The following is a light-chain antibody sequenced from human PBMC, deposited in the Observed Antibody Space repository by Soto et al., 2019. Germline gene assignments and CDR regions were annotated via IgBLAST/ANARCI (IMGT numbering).Light chain of an antibody. CDR2: KAS. CDR1: QTISGW. Sequence: DIQMTQSPSTLSGSVGDRVTITFRASQTISGWLAWYQQKPGKAPKLLIYKASSLKSGVPSRFSGSGSGTEFTLTISSLQPDDFATYYCQHYNSYSEAFGQGTKVELK. CDR3: QHYNSYSEA. J-gene: IGKJ1*01. V-gene: IGKV1-5*03.